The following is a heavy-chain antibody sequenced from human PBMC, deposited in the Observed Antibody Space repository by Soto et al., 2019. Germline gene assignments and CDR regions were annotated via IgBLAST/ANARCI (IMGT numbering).Heavy chain of an antibody. CDR1: GGSISSGDYY. J-gene: IGHJ5*02. Sequence: VQLQESGPGLVKPSQTLSLTCTVSGGSISSGDYYWSWIRQPPGKGLEWIGYIYYSGSTYYNPSLESIVTISVDTSKNQFSLKLSSVTAADTAVYYCARVPPGSARWFDPWGQGTLVTVSS. V-gene: IGHV4-30-4*01. CDR2: IYYSGST. D-gene: IGHD6-25*01. CDR3: ARVPPGSARWFDP.